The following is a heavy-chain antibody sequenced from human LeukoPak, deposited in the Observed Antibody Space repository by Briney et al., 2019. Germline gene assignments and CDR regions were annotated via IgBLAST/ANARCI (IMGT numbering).Heavy chain of an antibody. CDR1: GYTFTSYV. CDR3: ATSSSGYCSGGSCYTWDY. D-gene: IGHD2-15*01. CDR2: INAGNGNT. Sequence: ASVKVSCKASGYTFTSYVMHWVRQAPGQRLEWMGWINAGNGNTKYSQEFQGRVTITRDTSASTAYMELSSLRSEDMAVYYCATSSSGYCSGGSCYTWDYWGQGTLVTVSS. V-gene: IGHV1-3*03. J-gene: IGHJ4*02.